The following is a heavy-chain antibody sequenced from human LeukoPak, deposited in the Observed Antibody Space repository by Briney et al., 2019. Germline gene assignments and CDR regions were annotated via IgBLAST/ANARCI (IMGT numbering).Heavy chain of an antibody. CDR2: IIPIFGTA. J-gene: IGHJ4*02. CDR3: GSGYSYGSDY. D-gene: IGHD5-18*01. Sequence: RRASVKVSCKASGGTFSSYAISWVRQAPGQGLEWMGGIIPIFGTANYAQKFQGRVTITADESTSTAYMELSSLRSEDTAVYYCGSGYSYGSDYWGQGTLVTVSS. V-gene: IGHV1-69*13. CDR1: GGTFSSYA.